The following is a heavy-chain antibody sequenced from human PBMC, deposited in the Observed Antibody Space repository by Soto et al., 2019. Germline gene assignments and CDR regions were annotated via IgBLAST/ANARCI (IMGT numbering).Heavy chain of an antibody. CDR1: GFTFSTYS. V-gene: IGHV3-21*01. CDR3: AIAVQPWSGFTP. J-gene: IGHJ5*02. CDR2: ISSGTPYI. D-gene: IGHD3-3*01. Sequence: EVQLVESGGGLVKSGGSLRLSCAASGFTFSTYSMNWVRQAPGKGLEWVSSISSGTPYIYYADSVKGRFTISRDDAKNSLYLHMCSRRAEDTAVYYCAIAVQPWSGFTPWGQGTLVTVSS.